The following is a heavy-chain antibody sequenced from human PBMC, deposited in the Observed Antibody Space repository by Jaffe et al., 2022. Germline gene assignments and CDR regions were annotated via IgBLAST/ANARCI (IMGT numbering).Heavy chain of an antibody. V-gene: IGHV1-8*01. Sequence: QVQLVQSGAEVKKPGASVKVSCKASGYTFTSYDINWVRQATGQGLEWMGWMNPNSGNTGYAQKFQGRVTMTRNTSISTAYMELSSLRSEDTAVYYCARADYDFWSGYLGTWTPYYYYYMDVWGKGTTVTVSS. CDR3: ARADYDFWSGYLGTWTPYYYYYMDV. D-gene: IGHD3-3*01. CDR2: MNPNSGNT. J-gene: IGHJ6*03. CDR1: GYTFTSYD.